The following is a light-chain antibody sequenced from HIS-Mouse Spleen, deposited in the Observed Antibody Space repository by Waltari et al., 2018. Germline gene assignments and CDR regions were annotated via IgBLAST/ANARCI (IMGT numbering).Light chain of an antibody. CDR3: CSYAGSYTLV. J-gene: IGLJ2*01. CDR2: AAS. V-gene: IGLV2-11*01. Sequence: QSALTQPRSVSGSPGQSVTISCTGTSSDVGGYNYVSWYQQHPGKAPKLMIYAASKRPAGVPDRFSGSKSGNTASLTISGLQAEDEADYYCCSYAGSYTLVFGGGTKLTVL. CDR1: SSDVGGYNY.